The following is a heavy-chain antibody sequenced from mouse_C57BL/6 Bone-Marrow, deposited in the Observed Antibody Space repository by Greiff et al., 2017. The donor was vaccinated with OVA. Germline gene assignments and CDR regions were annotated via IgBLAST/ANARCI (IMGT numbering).Heavy chain of an antibody. CDR3: TKITTVVADY. CDR2: MDPENGDT. Sequence: VQLQQSGAELVRPGASVKLSCTASGFNIKDDYMHWVKQRPEQGLEWIGWMDPENGDTEYASKFQGKATITADTSSNTAYLQLSSLTSEDTAVYYCTKITTVVADYWGQGTTLTVSS. CDR1: GFNIKDDY. V-gene: IGHV14-4*01. J-gene: IGHJ2*01. D-gene: IGHD1-1*01.